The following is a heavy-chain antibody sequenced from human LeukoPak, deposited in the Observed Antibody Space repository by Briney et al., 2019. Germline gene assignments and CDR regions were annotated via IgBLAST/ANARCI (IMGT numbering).Heavy chain of an antibody. CDR2: INWNGGRT. CDR3: ARDYDYGDYPGY. J-gene: IGHJ4*02. CDR1: GFIFYDYG. Sequence: AGGSLRLSCAASGFIFYDYGMSWVRQAPGKGLEWVSGINWNGGRTGYADSVKGRFTISRDNAKNSLYLQMNSLRAEDTALYYCARDYDYGDYPGYWGQGTLVTVSS. D-gene: IGHD4-17*01. V-gene: IGHV3-20*04.